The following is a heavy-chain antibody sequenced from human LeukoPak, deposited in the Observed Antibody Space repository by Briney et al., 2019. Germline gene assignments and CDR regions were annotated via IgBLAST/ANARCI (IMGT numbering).Heavy chain of an antibody. CDR2: ISYDGSNT. V-gene: IGHV3-30*18. D-gene: IGHD5-12*01. CDR3: AKDLAELLLVATMDADY. Sequence: GGSLILSCAASGFTFSSYGMHWVRQAPGKGLEWVAVISYDGSNTYYADSVKGRFTISRDNFKNTLYLQMNSLRAEHTAVYYCAKDLAELLLVATMDADYWGQGTLVAVSS. J-gene: IGHJ4*02. CDR1: GFTFSSYG.